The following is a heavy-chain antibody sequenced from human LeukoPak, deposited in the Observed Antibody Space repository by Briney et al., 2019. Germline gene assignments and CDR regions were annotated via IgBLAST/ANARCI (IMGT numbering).Heavy chain of an antibody. J-gene: IGHJ4*02. CDR3: ARIAAAGTSIDY. CDR1: GYTLTSYY. CDR2: INPSGGST. Sequence: GASVKVSCKASGYTLTSYYMHWVRQAPGQGLEWMGIINPSGGSTSYAQKFQGRVTMTRDTSTSTVYMELSSLRSEDTAVYYCARIAAAGTSIDYWGQGTLVTVSS. D-gene: IGHD6-13*01. V-gene: IGHV1-46*01.